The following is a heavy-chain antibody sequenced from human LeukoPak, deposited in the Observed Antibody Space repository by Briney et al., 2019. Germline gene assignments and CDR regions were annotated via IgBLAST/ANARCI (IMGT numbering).Heavy chain of an antibody. CDR1: GFSVSGYW. Sequence: GGSLRLSCAVSGFSVSGYWMTWVRQAPGKGLEWVANIKQDGSEKNYVDPVKGRFTISRDNAENSLFLQMNSLRVEDTAVYYCAREWQGGIAAAGTRIEGDYWGQGTLVAVSS. CDR2: IKQDGSEK. V-gene: IGHV3-7*01. CDR3: AREWQGGIAAAGTRIEGDY. D-gene: IGHD6-13*01. J-gene: IGHJ4*02.